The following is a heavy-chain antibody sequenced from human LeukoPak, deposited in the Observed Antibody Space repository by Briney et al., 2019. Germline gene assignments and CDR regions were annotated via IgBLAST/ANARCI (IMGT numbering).Heavy chain of an antibody. D-gene: IGHD3-22*01. V-gene: IGHV3-33*01. CDR2: IWYDGSNK. CDR3: ARGRDYYDTYLPIDY. J-gene: IGHJ4*02. CDR1: GFTFSSYG. Sequence: PGRSLRLSCAASGFTFSSYGMHWVRQAPGKGLEWVAVIWYDGSNKYYADSVKGRFTIPRDNSKNTLYLQMNSLRAKDTAVYYYARGRDYYDTYLPIDYWGQGTLVTVSS.